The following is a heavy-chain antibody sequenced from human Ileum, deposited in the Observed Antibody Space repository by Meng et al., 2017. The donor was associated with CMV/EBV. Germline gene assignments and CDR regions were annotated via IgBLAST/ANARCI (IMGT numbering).Heavy chain of an antibody. Sequence: ESLNISCAASGFTGNYMSWVRQAPGKGLEWVSVIYSDDSTYYADSVKGRFTISRDNSKNTLFLQMNSLRAEDTAVYYCARHAGGWRGMDVWGQGTTVTVSS. CDR2: IYSDDST. V-gene: IGHV3-53*01. CDR1: GFTGNY. D-gene: IGHD6-19*01. CDR3: ARHAGGWRGMDV. J-gene: IGHJ6*02.